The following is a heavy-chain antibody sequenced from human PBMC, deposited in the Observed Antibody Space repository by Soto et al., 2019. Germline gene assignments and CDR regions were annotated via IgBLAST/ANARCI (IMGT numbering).Heavy chain of an antibody. CDR2: IDPNDSQT. D-gene: IGHD6-13*01. V-gene: IGHV5-51*01. J-gene: IGHJ4*02. CDR1: GYSFSSSW. CDR3: ARHAGNSWKGDYFDY. Sequence: RGESLKISCQASGYSFSSSWIGWVRQMPGKGLEWMGIIDPNDSQTIYSPSFQGQVTISADKSIDTAYPQWSSLKTSDTAMYYCARHAGNSWKGDYFDYWGQGALVTVSS.